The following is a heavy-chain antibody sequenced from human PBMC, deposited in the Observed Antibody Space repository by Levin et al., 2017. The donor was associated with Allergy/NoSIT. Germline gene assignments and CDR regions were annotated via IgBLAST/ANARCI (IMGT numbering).Heavy chain of an antibody. CDR3: ARVGSGASRDDTLDV. D-gene: IGHD6-19*01. V-gene: IGHV3-21*01. Sequence: GGSLRLSCAASGFTFSSYSMNWVRQAPGKGLEWVACIGSAGSHIYYADSMKGRFTISRDNAKNSLYLQMDSLRAEDTALYYCARVGSGASRDDTLDVWGQGTMVTVSS. CDR1: GFTFSSYS. CDR2: IGSAGSHI. J-gene: IGHJ3*01.